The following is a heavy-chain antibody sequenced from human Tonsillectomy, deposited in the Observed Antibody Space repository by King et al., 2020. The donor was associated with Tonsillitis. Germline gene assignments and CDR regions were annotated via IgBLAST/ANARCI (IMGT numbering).Heavy chain of an antibody. CDR2: ISYDGSNK. CDR3: ARGSISWVGMMQFDY. V-gene: IGHV3-30*04. CDR1: GFMFSSYT. J-gene: IGHJ4*02. Sequence: QLVQSGGGVVQPGRSLRLSCAASGFMFSSYTMHWVRQAPGKGLEWLTFISYDGSNKYCADSVKGRFTISRDNSKNTLYLQMSSLRVADAAVYYFARGSISWVGMMQFDYGGQGPRVTVSS. D-gene: IGHD6-13*01.